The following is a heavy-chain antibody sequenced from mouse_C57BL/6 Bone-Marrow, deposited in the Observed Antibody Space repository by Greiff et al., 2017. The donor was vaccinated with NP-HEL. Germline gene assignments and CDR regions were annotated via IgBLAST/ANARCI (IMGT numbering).Heavy chain of an antibody. Sequence: QVQLKQPGAELVMPGASVKLSCKASGYTFTSYWMHWVKQRPGQGLEWIGEIDPSDSYTNYNQKFKGKSTLTVDKSSSTAYMQLSSLTSEDSAVYYCARSRTTVVAPFDYWGQGTTLTVSS. J-gene: IGHJ2*01. CDR1: GYTFTSYW. CDR3: ARSRTTVVAPFDY. V-gene: IGHV1-69*01. CDR2: IDPSDSYT. D-gene: IGHD1-1*01.